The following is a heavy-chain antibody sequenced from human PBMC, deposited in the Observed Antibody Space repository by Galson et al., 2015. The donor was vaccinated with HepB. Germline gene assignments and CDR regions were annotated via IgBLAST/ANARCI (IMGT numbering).Heavy chain of an antibody. Sequence: SLRLSCAASGFTFSSYGMHWVRQAPGKGLEWVAVISYDGSNKYYADSVKGRFTISRDNSKNTLYLQMNSLRAEDTAVYYCAKDLWPDIYCSSTSCYTRYYYYYMDVWGKGTTVTVSS. CDR1: GFTFSSYG. CDR3: AKDLWPDIYCSSTSCYTRYYYYYMDV. CDR2: ISYDGSNK. V-gene: IGHV3-30*18. D-gene: IGHD2-2*02. J-gene: IGHJ6*03.